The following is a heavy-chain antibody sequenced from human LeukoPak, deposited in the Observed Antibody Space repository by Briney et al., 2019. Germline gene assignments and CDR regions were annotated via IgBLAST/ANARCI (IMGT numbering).Heavy chain of an antibody. V-gene: IGHV3-23*01. D-gene: IGHD1-26*01. CDR2: TSDRGDYT. Sequence: PGGSLRLSCTASGFICSDYAMSWARQAPGKGLEWVSGTSDRGDYTYYADSVKGRFTISRDNSKNTLYLQMNSLRAEDTALYFCAKKAQYNGNYPLDYWGQGTLVTVSS. J-gene: IGHJ4*02. CDR3: AKKAQYNGNYPLDY. CDR1: GFICSDYA.